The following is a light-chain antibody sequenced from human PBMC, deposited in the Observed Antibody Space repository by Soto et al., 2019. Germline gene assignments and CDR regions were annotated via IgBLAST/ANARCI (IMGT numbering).Light chain of an antibody. J-gene: IGKJ1*01. CDR2: DAS. Sequence: DIQMTQSPSTLSASVGDRVTITCRASQSISSWLAWYQQKPGKAPKLLIYDASSLESGVPSRFSGSGSGTEFTLTISSLQPYDFANYYCQQYNSYPWTVGQGTKVEIK. CDR1: QSISSW. CDR3: QQYNSYPWT. V-gene: IGKV1-5*01.